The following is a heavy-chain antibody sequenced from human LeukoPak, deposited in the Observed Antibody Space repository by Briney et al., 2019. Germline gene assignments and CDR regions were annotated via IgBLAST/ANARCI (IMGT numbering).Heavy chain of an antibody. V-gene: IGHV3-11*04. J-gene: IGHJ5*02. CDR3: ARDLTPDAGFDP. CDR2: ISSSGSTI. Sequence: PGGSLKLSCAASGFTFSDYYMSWIRQAPGKGLEWVSYISSSGSTIYYADSVKGRFTISRDNAKNLLYLQMNSLRAEDTAVYYCARDLTPDAGFDPWGQGTLVTVSS. CDR1: GFTFSDYY.